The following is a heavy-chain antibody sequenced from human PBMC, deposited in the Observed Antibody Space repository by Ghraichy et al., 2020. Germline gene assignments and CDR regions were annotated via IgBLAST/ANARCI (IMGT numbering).Heavy chain of an antibody. D-gene: IGHD4-11*01. Sequence: GGSLRLSCTASGFTFGDYAMSWFRQAPGKGLEWVANIKIDETEKYYVGSVKGRFTISRDNAKNSLYLQMNSLRAEDTALYYCGRGGPDNSNYAVDIWGQGTMVTVSS. CDR3: GRGGPDNSNYAVDI. V-gene: IGHV3-7*03. CDR2: IKIDETEK. CDR1: GFTFGDYA. J-gene: IGHJ3*02.